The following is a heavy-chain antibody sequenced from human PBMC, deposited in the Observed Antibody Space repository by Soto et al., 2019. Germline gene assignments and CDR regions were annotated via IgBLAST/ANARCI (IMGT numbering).Heavy chain of an antibody. D-gene: IGHD1-26*01. Sequence: QVQLVESGGGLVKPGGSLRLSCAASGFTFSDYDMSWIRQAPGKGLEWISYISNSGSTTYYAESVKGRFTISRDNVKNSLYLQMSSLRAEDTAVYFCARVLIMGAYSWGQGTLVTVSS. CDR2: ISNSGSTT. CDR3: ARVLIMGAYS. J-gene: IGHJ5*02. V-gene: IGHV3-11*01. CDR1: GFTFSDYD.